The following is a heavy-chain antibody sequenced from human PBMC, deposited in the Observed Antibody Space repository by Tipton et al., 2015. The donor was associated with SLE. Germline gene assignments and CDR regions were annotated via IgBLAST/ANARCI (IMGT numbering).Heavy chain of an antibody. J-gene: IGHJ3*02. CDR2: ISGSGGST. CDR1: GFTFSSYA. D-gene: IGHD3-3*01. CDR3: AKDRPRGDFWSEAWDAFDI. V-gene: IGHV3-23*01. Sequence: SLRLSCAASGFTFSSYAMSWVRQAPGKGLEWVSAISGSGGSTYYADSVKGRFTISRDNSKNTLYLQMNSLRAEDTAVYYCAKDRPRGDFWSEAWDAFDIWGQGTMVTVSS.